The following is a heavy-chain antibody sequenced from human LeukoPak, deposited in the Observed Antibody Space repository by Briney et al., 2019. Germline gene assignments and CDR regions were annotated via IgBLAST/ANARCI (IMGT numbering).Heavy chain of an antibody. CDR2: ISGTGGNT. J-gene: IGHJ4*02. CDR1: GFSFSNYA. CDR3: AKDFEFKWQQPSDH. Sequence: GGSLRLSCAVSGFSFSNYAMSWVRQFPGKGLEWVSGISGTGGNTYYADSVKGRFTISRDNSKNMLYLQMNALTAADTAIYFCAKDFEFKWQQPSDHWGQGTPVTVSS. V-gene: IGHV3-23*01. D-gene: IGHD1/OR15-1a*01.